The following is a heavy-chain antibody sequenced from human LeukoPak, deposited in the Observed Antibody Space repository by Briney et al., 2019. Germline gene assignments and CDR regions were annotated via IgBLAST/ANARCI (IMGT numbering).Heavy chain of an antibody. D-gene: IGHD4-17*01. CDR1: GYTFTSYG. V-gene: IGHV1-18*01. Sequence: ASVKVSCKASGYTFTSYGISWVRQAPGQGLEWMGWISTYNGNTNYAQKLQGRVTMTTDTSTSTAYMELRSLRSDDTAVYYCAIYGDNEYYYYCGMDVWGQGTTVTVSS. CDR2: ISTYNGNT. CDR3: AIYGDNEYYYYCGMDV. J-gene: IGHJ6*02.